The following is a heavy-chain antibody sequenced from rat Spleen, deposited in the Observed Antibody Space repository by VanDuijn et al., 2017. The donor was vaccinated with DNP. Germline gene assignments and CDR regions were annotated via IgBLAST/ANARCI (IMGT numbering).Heavy chain of an antibody. CDR3: ASLWTLTY. V-gene: IGHV5S23*01. CDR2: SSTGGGNT. Sequence: EVQLVESGGGLVQPGRSLNLSCAASGFTFSNYGMHWIRQAPTKGLEWVASSSTGGGNTYYRDSVKGRFTISRDKAKSTLYLQMDSLRSEDTATYYCASLWTLTYWGQGTLVTVSS. J-gene: IGHJ3*01. D-gene: IGHD1-3*01. CDR1: GFTFSNYG.